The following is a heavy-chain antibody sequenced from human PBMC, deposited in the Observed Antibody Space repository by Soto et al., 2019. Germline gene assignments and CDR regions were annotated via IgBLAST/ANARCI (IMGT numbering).Heavy chain of an antibody. CDR1: GFSLSSTRMA. CDR2: IYWDDDK. CDR3: AHIVVAGLGYYFDY. J-gene: IGHJ4*02. V-gene: IGHV2-5*02. Sequence: QITLKESGPTLVKPTQTLTLTCTFSGFSLSSTRMAVGWIRQPPGKALEWLALIYWDDDKRYSPFLKSRLTLTIDTSKHRVVVTMANMDPVDTARYYCAHIVVAGLGYYFDYWGQGTLVTVSS. D-gene: IGHD6-19*01.